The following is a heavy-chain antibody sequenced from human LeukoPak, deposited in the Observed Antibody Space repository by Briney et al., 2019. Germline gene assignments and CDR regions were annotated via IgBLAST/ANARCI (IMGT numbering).Heavy chain of an antibody. Sequence: SETLSLTCTVSGGSISSGGYYWSWIRQHPGKGLEWIGYIYYSGSTYYNPSLKSRVTISVDTSKNQFSLKLSSVTAADTAVYYCAREVLPYYYDSSGSLLHSPWGQGTLVTVSS. CDR1: GGSISSGGYY. J-gene: IGHJ5*02. CDR3: AREVLPYYYDSSGSLLHSP. V-gene: IGHV4-31*03. D-gene: IGHD3-22*01. CDR2: IYYSGST.